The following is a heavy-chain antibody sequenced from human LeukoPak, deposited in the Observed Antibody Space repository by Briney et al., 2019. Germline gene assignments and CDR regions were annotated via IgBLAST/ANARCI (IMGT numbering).Heavy chain of an antibody. Sequence: SETLSLTCAVYGGSFSGYYWSWIRQPPGKGLEWIGEINHSGSNNYNRPLKSRVPISVETSKNQFSLKLSPVTAADTAVCFFARHVPATPVGWFAPWGEGTLVTVSS. J-gene: IGHJ5*02. CDR1: GGSFSGYY. CDR3: ARHVPATPVGWFAP. CDR2: INHSGSN. V-gene: IGHV4-34*01. D-gene: IGHD3-10*01.